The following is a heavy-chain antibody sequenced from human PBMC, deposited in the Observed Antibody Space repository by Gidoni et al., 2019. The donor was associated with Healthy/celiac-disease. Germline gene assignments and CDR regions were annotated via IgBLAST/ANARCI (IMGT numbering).Heavy chain of an antibody. CDR3: ARLAVVPAAIVGWFDP. Sequence: QLQLQESGPGLVKPSETLSLTCTVSGGSISSSSYYWGWIRQTPGTGLEWIGSIDYSGSTYYNPSLKSRVTISVDTSKNQFSLKLSSVTAADTAVYYCARLAVVPAAIVGWFDPWGQGTLVTVSS. J-gene: IGHJ5*02. D-gene: IGHD2-2*02. CDR2: IDYSGST. CDR1: GGSISSSSYY. V-gene: IGHV4-39*01.